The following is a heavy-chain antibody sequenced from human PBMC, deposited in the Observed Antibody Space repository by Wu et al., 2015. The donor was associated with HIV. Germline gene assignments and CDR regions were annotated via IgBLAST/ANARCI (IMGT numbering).Heavy chain of an antibody. Sequence: QVQLVQSGAEVKKPGASVKVSCKASGYTFTSYYMHWVRQAPGQGLEWMGIINPSGGSTSYAQKFQGRVTMTRDTSTSTVYMELSSLRSEDTAVYYCARDRDCGGDCYKDAFDIWGQGTMVTVSS. V-gene: IGHV1-46*01. CDR1: GYTFTSYY. CDR2: INPSGGST. J-gene: IGHJ3*02. CDR3: ARDRDCGGDCYKDAFDI. D-gene: IGHD2-21*02.